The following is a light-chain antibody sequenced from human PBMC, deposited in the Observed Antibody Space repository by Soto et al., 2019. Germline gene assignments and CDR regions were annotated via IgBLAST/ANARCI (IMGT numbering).Light chain of an antibody. Sequence: EIVLTQSPAPLSLSPGERATLSCRASQSFSSSLDWYQKKPGQVPRLLIYDASNRATGIPARFSGSGSGTDFTLTISSLEPEDFAVYYCQQRSNWPLTFGGGTKVEIK. J-gene: IGKJ4*01. CDR3: QQRSNWPLT. V-gene: IGKV3-11*01. CDR1: QSFSSS. CDR2: DAS.